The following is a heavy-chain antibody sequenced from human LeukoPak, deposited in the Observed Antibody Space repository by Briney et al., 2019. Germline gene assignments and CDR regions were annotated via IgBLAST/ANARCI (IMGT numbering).Heavy chain of an antibody. D-gene: IGHD2-15*01. Sequence: SVKVSCKASGYTFTGYYMHWVRQAPGQGLEWTGWINPNSGGTNYAQKFQGRVTMTRDTSISTAYMELSRLRSDDTAVYYCARGSEVHYYYYYMDVWGKGTTVTVSS. V-gene: IGHV1-2*02. CDR1: GYTFTGYY. J-gene: IGHJ6*03. CDR3: ARGSEVHYYYYYMDV. CDR2: INPNSGGT.